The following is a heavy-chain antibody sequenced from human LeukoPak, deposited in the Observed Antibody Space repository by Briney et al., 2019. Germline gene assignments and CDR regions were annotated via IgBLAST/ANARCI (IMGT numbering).Heavy chain of an antibody. D-gene: IGHD5-12*01. CDR1: GFTFSDYA. CDR2: INGGGDRT. J-gene: IGHJ5*02. Sequence: GGSLRLSCAASGFTFSDYAMSWVRQAPGEGLEWVSSINGGGDRTYYADSVKGRFTISRDKSMSTLYLHMNSLRGEDTAVYYCAKGRGYNYVNWFDPWGQGALVTVSS. CDR3: AKGRGYNYVNWFDP. V-gene: IGHV3-23*01.